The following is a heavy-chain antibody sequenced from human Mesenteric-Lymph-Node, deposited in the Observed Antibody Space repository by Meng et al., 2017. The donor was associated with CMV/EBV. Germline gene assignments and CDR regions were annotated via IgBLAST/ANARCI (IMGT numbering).Heavy chain of an antibody. J-gene: IGHJ2*01. CDR3: ARETYCSGTTCVNSNRYFDL. CDR2: IHSDGST. Sequence: VSSHYMSWARQATGKGLEWSSVIHSDGSTYYSDSVKGRFSISRDYSKNTLYLQMNSLRADDTAMFYCARETYCSGTTCVNSNRYFDLWGRGTLVTVSS. CDR1: VSSHY. D-gene: IGHD2-2*01. V-gene: IGHV3-53*01.